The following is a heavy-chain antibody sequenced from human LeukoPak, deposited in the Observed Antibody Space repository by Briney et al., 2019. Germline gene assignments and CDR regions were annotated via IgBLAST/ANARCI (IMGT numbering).Heavy chain of an antibody. V-gene: IGHV4-59*08. CDR1: GGSISSYY. D-gene: IGHD6-13*01. CDR3: ARQAGSSTSWYDY. Sequence: SETLSLTCTVSGGSISSYYWSRIRQPPGKGLEWIGYIHNSGSSNYNPSLKSRVTTSVDTSKNQFSLKLSSVTAADTAVYYCARQAGSSTSWYDYWGQGTLVTVSS. J-gene: IGHJ4*02. CDR2: IHNSGSS.